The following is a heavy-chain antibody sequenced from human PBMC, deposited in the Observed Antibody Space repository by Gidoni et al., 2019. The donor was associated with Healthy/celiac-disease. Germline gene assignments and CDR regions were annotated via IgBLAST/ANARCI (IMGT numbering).Heavy chain of an antibody. CDR3: ARVSYYGSGSPFDP. V-gene: IGHV3-48*03. Sequence: EVQLVESGGGLVQPGGSLRLSCAASGFTFSSYEMNWVRQAPGKGLEWVSYISSSGSTIYYADSVKGRFTISRDNAKNSLYLQMNSLRAEDTAVYYCARVSYYGSGSPFDPWGQGTLVTVSS. CDR1: GFTFSSYE. D-gene: IGHD3-10*01. CDR2: ISSSGSTI. J-gene: IGHJ5*02.